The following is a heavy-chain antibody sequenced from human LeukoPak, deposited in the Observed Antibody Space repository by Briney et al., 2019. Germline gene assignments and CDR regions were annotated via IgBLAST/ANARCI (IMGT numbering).Heavy chain of an antibody. CDR3: ATFLQSRAAFDI. V-gene: IGHV4-30-2*01. D-gene: IGHD2/OR15-2a*01. Sequence: PSETLSLTCTVSGGSISNGDYYWSWIRQPLGKGLEWIGYIYHSGSTYYNPSLKSRVTISVDRSKNQFSLKLNSVTAADTAVYYCATFLQSRAAFDIWGQGTMVTVSS. CDR1: GGSISNGDYY. J-gene: IGHJ3*02. CDR2: IYHSGST.